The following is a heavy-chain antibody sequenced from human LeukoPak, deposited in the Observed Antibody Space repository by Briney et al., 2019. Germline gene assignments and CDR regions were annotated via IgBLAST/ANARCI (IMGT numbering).Heavy chain of an antibody. V-gene: IGHV4-34*01. CDR1: GFIFSSYS. J-gene: IGHJ4*02. Sequence: PGGSLRLSCAASGFIFSSYSMNWVRQAPGKGLEWIGEINHSGSTNYNPSLKSRVTMSVDTSKNQFSLKLSSVTAADTAVYYCARGGLAAAGPSDYWGQGTLVTVSS. CDR2: INHSGST. D-gene: IGHD6-13*01. CDR3: ARGGLAAAGPSDY.